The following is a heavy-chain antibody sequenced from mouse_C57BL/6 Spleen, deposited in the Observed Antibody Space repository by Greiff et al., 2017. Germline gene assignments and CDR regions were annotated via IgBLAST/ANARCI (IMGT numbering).Heavy chain of an antibody. D-gene: IGHD1-1*01. J-gene: IGHJ4*01. CDR3: ASGVVPLHAMDY. CDR2: INPSNGGT. CDR1: GYTFTSYW. V-gene: IGHV1-53*01. Sequence: QVQLQQPGTELVKPGASVKLSCKASGYTFTSYWMHWVKQRPGQGLEWIGNINPSNGGTNYNEKFKSKATLTVDKSSSTAYMQLSSLTSEDSEVYYCASGVVPLHAMDYWGQGTSVTVSS.